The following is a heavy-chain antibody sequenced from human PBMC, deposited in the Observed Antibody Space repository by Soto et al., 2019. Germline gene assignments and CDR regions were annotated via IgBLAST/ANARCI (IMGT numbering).Heavy chain of an antibody. CDR3: ARGIEGGYQVRYNYGMDV. Sequence: QVQLQESGPGLVKPSESLSLTCTVSGGSVSSGSYYWSWIRQPPGKGLEWIGYIYYSGSTNYNPSPKSRVTIAVNTSKNQSSLKLIAVTAADTAVYYCARGIEGGYQVRYNYGMDVWGQGTTVTVSS. J-gene: IGHJ6*02. V-gene: IGHV4-61*01. D-gene: IGHD2-2*01. CDR1: GGSVSSGSYY. CDR2: IYYSGST.